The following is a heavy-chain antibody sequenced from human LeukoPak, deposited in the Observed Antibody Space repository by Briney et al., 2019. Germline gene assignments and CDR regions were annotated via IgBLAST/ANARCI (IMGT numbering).Heavy chain of an antibody. J-gene: IGHJ4*02. CDR3: ARGGIVATTLFDY. CDR1: GGSFSGYY. D-gene: IGHD5-12*01. CDR2: INHSGST. Sequence: SETLSLTCAVYGGSFSGYYWSWIRQPPGKGLEWIGEINHSGSTNYNPSLKSRVTISVDTSKNQFSPKLSSVTAADTAVYYCARGGIVATTLFDYWGQGTLVTVSS. V-gene: IGHV4-34*01.